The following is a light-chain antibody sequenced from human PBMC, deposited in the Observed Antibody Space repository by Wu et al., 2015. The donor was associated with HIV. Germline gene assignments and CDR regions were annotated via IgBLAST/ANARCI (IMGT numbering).Light chain of an antibody. V-gene: IGKV3-11*01. CDR3: QQRNSWPLT. CDR2: DTS. J-gene: IGKJ4*01. CDR1: QSVSSF. Sequence: EVILTQSPATLSLSPGERATLSCRASQSVSSFLAWYQQKPGQAPRLLIYDTSNRAPGIPARFSGSGSGTDFTLTISSLEPEDFAVYYCQQRNSWPLTFGGGPRGDQT.